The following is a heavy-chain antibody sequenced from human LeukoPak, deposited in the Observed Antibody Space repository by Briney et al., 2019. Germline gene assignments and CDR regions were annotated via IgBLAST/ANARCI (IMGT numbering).Heavy chain of an antibody. CDR3: ARFPPVPAARGYYMDV. CDR2: ISDSGST. D-gene: IGHD2-2*01. J-gene: IGHJ6*03. V-gene: IGHV4-59*01. CDR1: AGSISSYY. Sequence: SETLSLTCTVSAGSISSYYWSWIRQPPGKGLEWIGFISDSGSTKYNPSLKSRVTISVDTSKNQFSLKLSSVTAADTAVYYCARFPPVPAARGYYMDVWGKGTTVTVSS.